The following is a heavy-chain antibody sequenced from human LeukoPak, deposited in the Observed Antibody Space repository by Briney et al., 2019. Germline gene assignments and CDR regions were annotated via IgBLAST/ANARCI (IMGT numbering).Heavy chain of an antibody. V-gene: IGHV1-69*01. CDR1: GGTFSSYA. Sequence: SVKVSCKASGGTFSSYAISWVRQAPGQGLEWMGGIIPIFGTANYAQKFQGRVTITADESTSTAYMELSSLRSEDTAIYYCASPVKYYDTWSGYPPFDYWGQGTLVTVSS. D-gene: IGHD3-3*01. CDR2: IIPIFGTA. CDR3: ASPVKYYDTWSGYPPFDY. J-gene: IGHJ4*02.